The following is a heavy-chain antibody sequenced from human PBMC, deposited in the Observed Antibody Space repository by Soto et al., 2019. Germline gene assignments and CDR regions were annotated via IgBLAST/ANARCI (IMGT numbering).Heavy chain of an antibody. CDR2: IWYDGSNK. CDR3: ARWRMATITGYYGMDV. V-gene: IGHV3-33*01. Sequence: PGGSLRLSCAASGFTFSSYGMHWVRQAPGKGLEWVAVIWYDGSNKYYADSVKGRFTISRDNSKNTLYLQMNSLRAEDTAVYYCARWRMATITGYYGMDVWGQGTMVTVSS. J-gene: IGHJ6*02. CDR1: GFTFSSYG. D-gene: IGHD5-12*01.